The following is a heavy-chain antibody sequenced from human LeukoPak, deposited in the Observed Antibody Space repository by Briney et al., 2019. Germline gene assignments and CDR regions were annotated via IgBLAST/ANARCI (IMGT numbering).Heavy chain of an antibody. V-gene: IGHV4-59*08. CDR3: ARHDNSVTYPLYY. D-gene: IGHD4-17*01. CDR2: IFYSGNT. J-gene: IGHJ4*02. Sequence: SETLSLTCTVSGGSISNYYWGWIRQPPGKGLEYLGHIFYSGNTNYSPSLKSRITMSVDTSKNQCSLKLTSVTAADTAVYYCARHDNSVTYPLYYCGQGTPVTVSS. CDR1: GGSISNYY.